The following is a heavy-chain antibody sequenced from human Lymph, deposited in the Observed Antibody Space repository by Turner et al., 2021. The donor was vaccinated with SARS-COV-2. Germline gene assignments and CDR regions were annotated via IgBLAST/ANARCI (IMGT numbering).Heavy chain of an antibody. D-gene: IGHD6-19*01. V-gene: IGHV3-30-3*01. Sequence: QVQLVESGGGVVQPGRSLRLPCAASGFTFRSYAMHWVRQAPGKGLEWVAVISYDGSNKYYADSVKGRFTISRDNSKNTLYLQMNSLRAEDTAVYYCARVGIAVAGMDWYFDLWGRGTLVTVSS. CDR3: ARVGIAVAGMDWYFDL. CDR1: GFTFRSYA. CDR2: ISYDGSNK. J-gene: IGHJ2*01.